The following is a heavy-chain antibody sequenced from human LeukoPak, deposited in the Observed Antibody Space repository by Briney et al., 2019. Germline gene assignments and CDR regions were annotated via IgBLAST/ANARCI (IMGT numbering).Heavy chain of an antibody. Sequence: SETLSLTCTVSGGSISSGDYYWSWIRQHPGKGLEWIGYIYYSGSTYYNPSLKSRVTISVDTSKNQFSLKLSSVTAADTAVYYCAREREDCSGGSCYHYFDYWGQGTLVTVSS. D-gene: IGHD2-15*01. CDR1: GGSISSGDYY. J-gene: IGHJ4*02. CDR3: AREREDCSGGSCYHYFDY. CDR2: IYYSGST. V-gene: IGHV4-31*03.